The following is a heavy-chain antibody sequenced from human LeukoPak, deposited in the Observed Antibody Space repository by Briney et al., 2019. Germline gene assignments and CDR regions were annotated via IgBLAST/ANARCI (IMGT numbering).Heavy chain of an antibody. CDR3: ARDLGGIEDGDYPYH. J-gene: IGHJ4*02. Sequence: PSQTLSLTCTVSGGSISSGGYYWSWIRQPPGKALEWIVYIYYNGRTYYNPSLKSRVTISVDTSKNQFSLKLSSVTAADTAVYYCARDLGGIEDGDYPYHWGRGTLVTVSS. CDR1: GGSISSGGYY. D-gene: IGHD4-17*01. V-gene: IGHV4-31*03. CDR2: IYYNGRT.